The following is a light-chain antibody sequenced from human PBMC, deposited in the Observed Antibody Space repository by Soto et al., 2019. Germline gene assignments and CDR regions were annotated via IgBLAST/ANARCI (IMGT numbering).Light chain of an antibody. CDR2: GAS. Sequence: DIQMTQSPSSLSASVGDRVTSTCRASQSISSFLNWHQHKPGKAPKVLFYGASSLQSGVPSRFRGSGSGTDFTLTISSLQPEDSSTSYCQQGYSTPITFGHGTRLYIK. V-gene: IGKV1-39*01. J-gene: IGKJ5*01. CDR3: QQGYSTPIT. CDR1: QSISSF.